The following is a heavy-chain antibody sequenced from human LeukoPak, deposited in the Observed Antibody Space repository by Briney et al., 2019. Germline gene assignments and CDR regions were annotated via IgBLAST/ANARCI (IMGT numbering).Heavy chain of an antibody. J-gene: IGHJ4*02. V-gene: IGHV3-74*01. Sequence: GGSLRLSCAASGFTFSSYWMHWVRQAPGKGLVWVSRTNSDGSSTSYADSVKGRFTISRDNAKNTLYLQMNSLRAEDTAVYYCARDQGYSSGWSLGYWGQGTLVTVSS. CDR1: GFTFSSYW. CDR2: TNSDGSST. CDR3: ARDQGYSSGWSLGY. D-gene: IGHD6-19*01.